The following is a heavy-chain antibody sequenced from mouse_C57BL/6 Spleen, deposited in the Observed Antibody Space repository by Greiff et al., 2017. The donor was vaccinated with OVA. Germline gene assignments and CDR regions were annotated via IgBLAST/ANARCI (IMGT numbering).Heavy chain of an antibody. V-gene: IGHV1-85*01. CDR3: ARGTTVVATQPFDV. CDR1: GYTFTSYD. D-gene: IGHD1-1*01. Sequence: QVQLQQSGPELVKPGASVKLSCKASGYTFTSYDINWVKQRPGQGLEWIGWIYPRDGSTKYNEKFKGKATLTVDNSSRTAYMDLHILTSEDSAVYFCARGTTVVATQPFDVWGTGTTVTVSS. J-gene: IGHJ1*03. CDR2: IYPRDGST.